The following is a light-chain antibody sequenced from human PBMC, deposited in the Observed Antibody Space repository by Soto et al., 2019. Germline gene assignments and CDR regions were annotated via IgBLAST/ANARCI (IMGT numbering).Light chain of an antibody. V-gene: IGKV3-20*01. CDR2: GAS. CDR1: QSVSKNY. CDR3: QQYGSSGT. Sequence: EIGLTQSPGTLSLYAGERATLSCRASQSVSKNYLAWYQQKPGQAPXXLIYGASNRATGIPDRFSGSGSGTDFTLTISRMAPEDFAVYYCQQYGSSGTFGQGTKVDIK. J-gene: IGKJ1*01.